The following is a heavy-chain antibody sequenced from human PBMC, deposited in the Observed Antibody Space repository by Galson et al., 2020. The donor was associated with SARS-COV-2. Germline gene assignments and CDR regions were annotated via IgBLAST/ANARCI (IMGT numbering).Heavy chain of an antibody. Sequence: SLKISCAASGFSFNDYVMHWVRQAPGKGLEWVSGISWNSGKIGYADSVKGRFTISRDNGKNSLYLQMNSLRSEDTALYYCAKGGSYTVDDWGQGTLVTVSS. CDR1: GFSFNDYV. CDR3: AKGGSYTVDD. D-gene: IGHD3-10*01. V-gene: IGHV3-9*01. CDR2: ISWNSGKI. J-gene: IGHJ4*02.